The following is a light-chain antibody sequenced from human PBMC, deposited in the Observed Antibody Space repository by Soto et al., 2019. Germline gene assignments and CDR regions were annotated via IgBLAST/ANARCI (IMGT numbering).Light chain of an antibody. CDR3: KQYGSSPLT. CDR1: QSVSSSY. V-gene: IGKV3-20*01. CDR2: GAS. Sequence: EIVLTQSPATLSLSPGERATLSCRASQSVSSSYLAWYQQKPGQAHRLLIYGASSRATGIPDRFSGSGSGTDFTLTISRLEPEDFAVYYCKQYGSSPLTFGGGTKVDI. J-gene: IGKJ4*01.